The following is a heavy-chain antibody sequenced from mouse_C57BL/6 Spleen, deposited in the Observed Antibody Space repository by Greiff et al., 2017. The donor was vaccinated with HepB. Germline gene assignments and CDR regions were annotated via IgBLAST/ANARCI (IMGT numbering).Heavy chain of an antibody. J-gene: IGHJ1*03. CDR2: ISNGGGST. CDR1: GFTFSDYY. V-gene: IGHV5-12*01. D-gene: IGHD2-3*01. Sequence: VQLKESGGGLVQPGGSLKLSCAASGFTFSDYYMYWVRQTPEKRLEWVAYISNGGGSTYYPDTVKGRFTISRDNAKNTLYLQMSRLKSEDTAMYYCARQNYDGYYGYFDVWGTGTTVTVSS. CDR3: ARQNYDGYYGYFDV.